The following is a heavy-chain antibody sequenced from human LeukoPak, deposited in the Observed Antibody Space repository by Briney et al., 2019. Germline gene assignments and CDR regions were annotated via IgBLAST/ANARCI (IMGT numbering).Heavy chain of an antibody. CDR1: GGSISSYY. V-gene: IGHV4-59*01. CDR2: IYYSGST. J-gene: IGHJ5*02. CDR3: ARGHRRRFLEWSIPNWFDP. D-gene: IGHD3-3*01. Sequence: PSETLSLTRTLSGGSISSYYWSCIRQPPGEGLEWIGYIYYSGSTNYNPSLKSRVTISVDTSKNQFSLKLSSVTAADTAVYYCARGHRRRFLEWSIPNWFDPWGQGTLVTVSS.